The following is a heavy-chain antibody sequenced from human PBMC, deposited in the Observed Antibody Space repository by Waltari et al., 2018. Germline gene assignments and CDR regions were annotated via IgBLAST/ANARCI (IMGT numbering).Heavy chain of an antibody. CDR3: ASTIFGVVPHIHRRGWFDP. J-gene: IGHJ5*02. CDR1: GGSFSGYY. D-gene: IGHD3-3*01. CDR2: INHSGST. V-gene: IGHV4-34*01. Sequence: QVQLQQWGAGLLKPSETLSLTCAVYGGSFSGYYWSWIRQPPGKGLEWIGEINHSGSTNYNPSLKSRVTISVDTSKNQFSLKLSSVTAADTAVYYCASTIFGVVPHIHRRGWFDPWGQGTLVTVSS.